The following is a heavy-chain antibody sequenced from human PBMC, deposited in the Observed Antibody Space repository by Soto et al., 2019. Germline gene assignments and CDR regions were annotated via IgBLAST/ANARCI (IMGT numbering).Heavy chain of an antibody. V-gene: IGHV1-2*02. CDR1: GYSFTDYY. D-gene: IGHD1-26*01. Sequence: XSVKVSCKASGYSFTDYYMHWVRQAPGQGPEWLGWINPKSGGTNYAQKFQGRVTMTRDTSITTAYMEMTRLKSDDTAVYYCARDSVGASKGFDPWGQGTLVTVSS. J-gene: IGHJ5*02. CDR3: ARDSVGASKGFDP. CDR2: INPKSGGT.